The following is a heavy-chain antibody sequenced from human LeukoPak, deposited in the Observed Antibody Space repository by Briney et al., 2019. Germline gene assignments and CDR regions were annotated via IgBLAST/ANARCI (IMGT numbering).Heavy chain of an antibody. CDR2: SRGNGGST. D-gene: IGHD5-12*01. CDR3: AKADDTVATNFDS. Sequence: GGSLRLSCAASGFTFSTYAMSWVRQAPGKGLEWVSASRGNGGSTDYADSVEGRFTTSRDNSKNTVYLQMNSLRAEDTAVYYCAKADDTVATNFDSWGRGTLVTVSS. J-gene: IGHJ4*02. CDR1: GFTFSTYA. V-gene: IGHV3-23*01.